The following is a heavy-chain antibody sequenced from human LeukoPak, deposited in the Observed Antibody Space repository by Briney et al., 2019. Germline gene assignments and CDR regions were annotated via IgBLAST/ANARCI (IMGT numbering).Heavy chain of an antibody. CDR1: GGSVSSGSYY. CDR2: IYHTGST. V-gene: IGHV4-39*01. CDR3: AKIGYCSTTTCYSTVFDS. Sequence: SETLSLTCTVSGGSVSSGSYYWSWIRQPPGKGLQWIGSIYHTGSTYYSPSLKSRVTISVDTSKNQFSLKLNFVTAADTAVYYCAKIGYCSTTTCYSTVFDSWGQGTLVTVSS. J-gene: IGHJ4*02. D-gene: IGHD2-2*01.